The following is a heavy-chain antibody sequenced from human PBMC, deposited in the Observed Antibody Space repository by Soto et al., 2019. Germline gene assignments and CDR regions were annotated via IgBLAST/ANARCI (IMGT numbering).Heavy chain of an antibody. Sequence: GGSLRLSCAASGFTFSSYAMHWVRQAPGKGLEYVSAISSNGGSTYYANSVKGRFTISRDNSKNTLYLQMGSLRAEDMAVYYCARGPCSGGSCHYYFDYWGQGTLVTVSS. CDR2: ISSNGGST. J-gene: IGHJ4*02. CDR3: ARGPCSGGSCHYYFDY. V-gene: IGHV3-64*01. CDR1: GFTFSSYA. D-gene: IGHD2-15*01.